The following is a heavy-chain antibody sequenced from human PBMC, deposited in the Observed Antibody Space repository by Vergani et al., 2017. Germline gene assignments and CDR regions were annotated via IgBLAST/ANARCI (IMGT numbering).Heavy chain of an antibody. D-gene: IGHD3-22*01. V-gene: IGHV4-39*01. J-gene: IGHJ4*02. CDR1: GGSISSSSYC. CDR3: ASGYHSSGDYWAGDY. CDR2: IYYSGST. Sequence: QLQLQESGPGLVKPSETLSLTCTVSGGSISSSSYCWGRIRRPPGRGLEWIGSIYYSGSTYYNPSLKSRVTISVDTSNNQLSLKLSSVTAADTAVYYCASGYHSSGDYWAGDYWGQGTLVTVSS.